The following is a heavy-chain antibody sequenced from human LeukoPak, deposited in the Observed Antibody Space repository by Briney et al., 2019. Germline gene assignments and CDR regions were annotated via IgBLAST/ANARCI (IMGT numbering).Heavy chain of an antibody. CDR2: ISGSGGST. J-gene: IGHJ4*02. Sequence: PGGSLRLSCAASGFTFSSYAMSWVRQAPGKGLEWVSGISGSGGSTNYADSVKGRFTISRDNSKNTLYLQMNSLRAEDTAVYYCAKDRSPYGDSPVWFDYWGLETLVTVSS. CDR3: AKDRSPYGDSPVWFDY. D-gene: IGHD4-17*01. CDR1: GFTFSSYA. V-gene: IGHV3-23*01.